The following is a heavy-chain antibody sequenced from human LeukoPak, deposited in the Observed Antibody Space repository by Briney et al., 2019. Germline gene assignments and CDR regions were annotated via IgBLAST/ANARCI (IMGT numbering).Heavy chain of an antibody. Sequence: IGYIYYSGSTNHNPSLKSRVTISVDTSKNQFSLKLSSVTAADTAVYYCARQKAGAAAGIDYWGQGTLVTVSS. J-gene: IGHJ4*02. D-gene: IGHD6-13*01. CDR3: ARQKAGAAAGIDY. V-gene: IGHV4-59*08. CDR2: IYYSGST.